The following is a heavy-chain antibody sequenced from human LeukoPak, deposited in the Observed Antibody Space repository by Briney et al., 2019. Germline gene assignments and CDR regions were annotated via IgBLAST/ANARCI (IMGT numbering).Heavy chain of an antibody. Sequence: SETLSLTCAVSVDSISGYFWSWIRQPPGKGLEWIGYIYDSGSTNYNPSLRSRVTISVDTSKNQFSLRLSSVTAADTAVYYCARETQGSSSWYWGRGTLVIVSS. CDR1: VDSISGYF. V-gene: IGHV4-59*08. CDR3: ARETQGSSSWY. J-gene: IGHJ4*02. D-gene: IGHD6-13*01. CDR2: IYDSGST.